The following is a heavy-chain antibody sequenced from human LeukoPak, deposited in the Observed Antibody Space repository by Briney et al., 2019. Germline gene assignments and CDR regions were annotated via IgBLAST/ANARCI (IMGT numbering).Heavy chain of an antibody. CDR1: GGSISSGGYS. Sequence: SQTLSLTCAVSGGSISSGGYSWSWIRQPPGKGLEWIGYIYHSGSTYYNPSLKSRVTISVDRSKNQFSLKLSSVTAADTAVYYCARASSDILTGYYEENWFDPWGQGTLVTVSS. CDR2: IYHSGST. V-gene: IGHV4-30-2*01. D-gene: IGHD3-9*01. CDR3: ARASSDILTGYYEENWFDP. J-gene: IGHJ5*02.